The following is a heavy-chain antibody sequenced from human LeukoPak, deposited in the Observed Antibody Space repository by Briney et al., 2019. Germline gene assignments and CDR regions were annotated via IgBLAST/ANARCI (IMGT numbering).Heavy chain of an antibody. CDR3: AGRTFGGESPAFDY. J-gene: IGHJ4*02. CDR1: GFTFSRYW. Sequence: GGSLRLSCVASGFTFSRYWMSWVRQAPGKGLEWVANIKQDGSEKYYVDSVKGRFTISRDNAKNSLYLQMNSLRAEDTAIYYCAGRTFGGESPAFDYWGQGTLVTVSS. D-gene: IGHD2-21*01. CDR2: IKQDGSEK. V-gene: IGHV3-7*03.